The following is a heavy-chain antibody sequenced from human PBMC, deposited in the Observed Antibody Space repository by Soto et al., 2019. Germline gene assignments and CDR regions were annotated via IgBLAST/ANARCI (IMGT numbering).Heavy chain of an antibody. CDR3: ARDREYQLLYPYYYYGMDF. D-gene: IGHD2-2*02. CDR1: GYTFTSYG. V-gene: IGHV1-8*02. CDR2: MNPNSGNT. J-gene: IGHJ6*02. Sequence: ASVKVSCKASGYTFTSYGISWVRQATGQGLEWMGWMNPNSGNTGYAQKFQGRVTMTRNTSISTAYMELSSLRSEDTAVYYCARDREYQLLYPYYYYGMDFWGQGTPVTVSS.